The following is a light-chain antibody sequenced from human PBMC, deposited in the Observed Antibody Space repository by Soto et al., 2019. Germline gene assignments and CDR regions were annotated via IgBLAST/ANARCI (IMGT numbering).Light chain of an antibody. J-gene: IGKJ4*01. CDR2: GAS. CDR3: PKCGIAPFT. Sequence: EIVMTQSPATLSVSPGERATLSCRASQSVSSNLAWYQQKPGQAPRLLIYGASTRATGIPARFSGSGSGTEFTLTISSLQSEDVATYYCPKCGIAPFTFGGGTKA. CDR1: QSVSSN. V-gene: IGKV3-15*01.